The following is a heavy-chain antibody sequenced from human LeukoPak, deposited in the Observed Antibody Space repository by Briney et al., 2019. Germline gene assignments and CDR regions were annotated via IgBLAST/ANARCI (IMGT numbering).Heavy chain of an antibody. CDR1: GFTFRKYS. D-gene: IGHD2/OR15-2a*01. CDR2: ISSNGHT. V-gene: IGHV3-64D*09. J-gene: IGHJ5*02. Sequence: GGSLRLSCSASGFTFRKYSMHWVRQSPGKGLEYVSAISSNGHTYYADSVKGRFTISRDNSKSTLYLQMSSLRPEDTAVYYCVKDNREEDWFDPWGQGTLVTVSS. CDR3: VKDNREEDWFDP.